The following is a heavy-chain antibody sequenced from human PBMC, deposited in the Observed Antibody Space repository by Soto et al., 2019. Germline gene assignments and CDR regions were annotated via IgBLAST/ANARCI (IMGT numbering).Heavy chain of an antibody. D-gene: IGHD5-12*01. CDR1: GFTFSSYW. V-gene: IGHV3-7*03. CDR3: ARDYGDGYNLVFDY. CDR2: IKQDGSEK. Sequence: EVQLVESGGGLVQPGGSLRLSCAASGFTFSSYWMSWVHQAPGKGLEWVANIKQDGSEKYYVDSVKGRFTISRDNAKNSLYLQMNSLRAEDTAVYYCARDYGDGYNLVFDYWGQGTLVTVSS. J-gene: IGHJ4*02.